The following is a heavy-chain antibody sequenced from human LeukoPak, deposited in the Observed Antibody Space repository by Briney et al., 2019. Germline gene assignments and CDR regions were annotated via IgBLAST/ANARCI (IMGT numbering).Heavy chain of an antibody. CDR1: GFTFSSYA. J-gene: IGHJ4*02. Sequence: GSLILSCAASGFTFSSYAMSWVRPAPGKGLEWGSAISGSDGSTYYADSVKGRFTISRDNSKNTLYLQMNSLRAEDTAVYYCAKLVVTAILDYWGQGTLVTVSS. CDR3: AKLVVTAILDY. V-gene: IGHV3-23*01. D-gene: IGHD2-21*02. CDR2: ISGSDGST.